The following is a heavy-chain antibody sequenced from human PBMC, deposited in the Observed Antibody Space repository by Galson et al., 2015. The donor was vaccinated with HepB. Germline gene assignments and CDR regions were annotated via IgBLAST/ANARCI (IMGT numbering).Heavy chain of an antibody. J-gene: IGHJ4*02. CDR3: ARRQTRDGYKIFDY. V-gene: IGHV4-39*01. CDR1: GDSIGSSGYY. Sequence: ETLSLTCTVSGDSIGSSGYYWGWIRQPPGKGLEWIGSIYYSGSTYYSPSLKSRVTISVDTSKNQFSLKLSSVTAADTAVYYCARRQTRDGYKIFDYWGQGTLVTVSS. D-gene: IGHD5-24*01. CDR2: IYYSGST.